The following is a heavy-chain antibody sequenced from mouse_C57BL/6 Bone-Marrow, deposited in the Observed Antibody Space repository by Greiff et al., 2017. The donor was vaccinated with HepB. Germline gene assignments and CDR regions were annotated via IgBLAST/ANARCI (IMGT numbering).Heavy chain of an antibody. Sequence: QVQLQQPGAEFVKPGASVKLSCKASGYTFTSYWMQWVKQRPGQGLEWIGEIDPSDSYINYNQKFKGKATLTVDTSSSTAYMQLSSLTSEDSAVYYCARRASILSWFAYWGQGTRVTVSA. CDR1: GYTFTSYW. CDR3: ARRASILSWFAY. J-gene: IGHJ3*01. CDR2: IDPSDSYI. V-gene: IGHV1-50*01. D-gene: IGHD3-1*01.